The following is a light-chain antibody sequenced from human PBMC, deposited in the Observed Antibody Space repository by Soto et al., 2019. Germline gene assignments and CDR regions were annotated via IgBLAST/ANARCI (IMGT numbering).Light chain of an antibody. Sequence: EVVMTQSPATLSVSPGERATLSCRASQSVNANLAWYQQKPGQAPRLLIPGASDRATGIPARFSGGGFGTEFSLTITSLSAGDVAVYYCQQNNTWLWTSGLGTKDEI. CDR3: QQNNTWLWT. V-gene: IGKV3-15*01. CDR2: GAS. CDR1: QSVNAN. J-gene: IGKJ1*01.